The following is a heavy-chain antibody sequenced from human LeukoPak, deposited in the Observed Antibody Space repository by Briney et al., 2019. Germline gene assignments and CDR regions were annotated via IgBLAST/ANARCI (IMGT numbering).Heavy chain of an antibody. CDR1: GYTFPSYD. D-gene: IGHD1-26*01. CDR2: MNPNSGNT. J-gene: IGHJ1*01. Sequence: GSVKVSCKASGYTFPSYDINWVRQATGQGLEWMGWMNPNSGNTGYAQKFQGRVTMTRNTSISTAYMELSSLRSEDTAVYYCASGGLNSGSSTEFQHWGQGTLVTVSS. V-gene: IGHV1-8*01. CDR3: ASGGLNSGSSTEFQH.